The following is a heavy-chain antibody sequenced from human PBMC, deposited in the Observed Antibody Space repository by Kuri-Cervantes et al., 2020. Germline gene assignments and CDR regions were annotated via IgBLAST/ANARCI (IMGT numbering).Heavy chain of an antibody. J-gene: IGHJ4*02. CDR2: IWYDGSNK. Sequence: GESLKISFAASGFTFSSYGMHWVRQAPGKGLEWVAVIWYDGSNKYYADSVKGRFTISRDNSKNTLYLQMNSLRAEDTAVYYCANEDYGGYSGYYWGQGTLVTVSS. D-gene: IGHD4-23*01. CDR3: ANEDYGGYSGYY. CDR1: GFTFSSYG. V-gene: IGHV3-30*02.